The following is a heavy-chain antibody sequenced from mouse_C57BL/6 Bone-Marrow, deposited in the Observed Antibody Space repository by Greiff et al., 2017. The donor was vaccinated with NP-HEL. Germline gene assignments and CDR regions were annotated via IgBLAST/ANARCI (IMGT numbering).Heavy chain of an antibody. CDR1: GFTFSSYA. J-gene: IGHJ2*01. D-gene: IGHD2-4*01. Sequence: EVQVVESGGGLVKPGGSLKLSCAASGFTFSSYAMSWVRQTPEKRLEWVATISDGGSYTYYPDNVKGRFTISRDNAKNNLYLQMSHLKSEDTAMYYCARGYDYDGYWGQGTTLTVSS. V-gene: IGHV5-4*01. CDR2: ISDGGSYT. CDR3: ARGYDYDGY.